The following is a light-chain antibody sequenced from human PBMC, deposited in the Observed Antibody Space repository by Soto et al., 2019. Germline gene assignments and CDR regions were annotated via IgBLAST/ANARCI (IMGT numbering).Light chain of an antibody. CDR2: GAS. CDR1: QSVSSY. Sequence: EIVLTQSPATLSLSPGERATLSCRASQSVSSYLAWYQQKPGQAPRLLIYGASSRATGIPDRFSGSGSGTDFTLTISDVQPEDFAVYYCHQRQSWPRTFGQGTKVDI. CDR3: HQRQSWPRT. V-gene: IGKV3-11*01. J-gene: IGKJ1*01.